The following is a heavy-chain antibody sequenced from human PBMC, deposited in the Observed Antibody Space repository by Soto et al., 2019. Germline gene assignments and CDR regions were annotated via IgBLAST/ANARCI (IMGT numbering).Heavy chain of an antibody. CDR2: MNPNSGNT. V-gene: IGHV1-8*01. CDR1: GYTFTSYD. CDR3: ARGRYSSGWYKY. Sequence: VASVKVSCKASGYTFTSYDINWVRQATGQGLEWMGWMNPNSGNTGYAQKFQGRVTMTRNTSISTAYMELSSLRSEDTAVYYCARGRYSSGWYKYWGQGTLVTVSS. J-gene: IGHJ4*02. D-gene: IGHD6-19*01.